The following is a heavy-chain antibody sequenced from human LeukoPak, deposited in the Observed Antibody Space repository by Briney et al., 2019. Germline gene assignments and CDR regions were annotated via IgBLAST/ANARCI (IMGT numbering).Heavy chain of an antibody. D-gene: IGHD5-24*01. CDR1: GFTFSSYA. J-gene: IGHJ4*02. CDR2: ISGSGGST. CDR3: AKDEMATIRYYFDY. V-gene: IGHV3-23*01. Sequence: EPGGSLRLSCAASGFTFSSYAMSWVRQAPGKGLEWVSAISGSGGSTYYADSVKGRFTISRDNSKNTLYLQMNSLRAEDTAVYYCAKDEMATIRYYFDYWGQGTLVTVSS.